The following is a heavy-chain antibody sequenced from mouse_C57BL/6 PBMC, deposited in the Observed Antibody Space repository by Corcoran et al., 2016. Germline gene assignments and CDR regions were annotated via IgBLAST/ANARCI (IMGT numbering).Heavy chain of an antibody. CDR3: ARDYVRDYYAMDY. V-gene: IGHV9-3*01. CDR2: INTYSGVP. CDR1: GYTFTTYG. D-gene: IGHD1-1*01. Sequence: QIQLVQSGPELKKPGETVKISCKASGYTFTTYGMSWVRQAPGKGLKWMAWINTYSGVPTYADDFKGRFAFSLETSASTAYLQINNLKNEDTATYFCARDYVRDYYAMDYWGQGTSVTVSS. J-gene: IGHJ4*01.